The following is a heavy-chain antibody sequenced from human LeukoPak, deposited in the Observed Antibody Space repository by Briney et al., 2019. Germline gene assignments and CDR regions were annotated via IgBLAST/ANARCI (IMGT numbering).Heavy chain of an antibody. J-gene: IGHJ3*02. V-gene: IGHV3-30*02. CDR2: IRYDGSNK. Sequence: GGSLRLSCAASGFTFSSYAMHWVRQAPGKGLEWVAFIRYDGSNKYYADSVKGRFTISRDNSKNTLYLQMNSLRAEDTAVYYCAKGRIFGVVISAFDIWGQGTMVTVSS. CDR3: AKGRIFGVVISAFDI. CDR1: GFTFSSYA. D-gene: IGHD3-3*01.